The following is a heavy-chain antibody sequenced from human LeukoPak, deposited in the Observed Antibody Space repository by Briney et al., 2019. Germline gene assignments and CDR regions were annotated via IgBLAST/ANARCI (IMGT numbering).Heavy chain of an antibody. V-gene: IGHV4-59*01. CDR1: GDSISSYY. D-gene: IGHD2-15*01. CDR3: ARVVGYCSGGSCYRVGAFDI. CDR2: IYYSGST. J-gene: IGHJ3*02. Sequence: PSETLSLTCTVSGDSISSYYWSWIRQPPGKGLGWIGYIYYSGSTNYNPSLKSRVTISVDTSKNQFSLKLSSVTAADTAVYYCARVVGYCSGGSCYRVGAFDIWGQGTMVTVSS.